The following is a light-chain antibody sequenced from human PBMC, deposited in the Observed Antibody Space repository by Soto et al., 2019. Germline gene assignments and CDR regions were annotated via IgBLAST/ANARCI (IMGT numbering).Light chain of an antibody. CDR3: SSHTSSSTLVV. J-gene: IGLJ2*01. CDR2: DVS. V-gene: IGLV2-14*01. Sequence: QSVLTQPASVSGSPGQSITISCTGSSSDVGGYNYVSWYQQHPGKAPKLMIYDVSYRPSGVSNRFSGSKSGNTASLTISGLQAEDEADYYCSSHTSSSTLVVFGGGTKLTVL. CDR1: SSDVGGYNY.